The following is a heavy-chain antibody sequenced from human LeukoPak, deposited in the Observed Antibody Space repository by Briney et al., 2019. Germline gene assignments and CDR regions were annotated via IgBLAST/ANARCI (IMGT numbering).Heavy chain of an antibody. CDR1: GYTFTSYA. V-gene: IGHV7-4-1*02. D-gene: IGHD1-7*01. J-gene: IGHJ4*02. CDR2: INTNTGNP. CDR3: ARDSGELTLDY. Sequence: ASVKVSCKASGYTFTSYAMNWVRHAPGQGLEWMGWINTNTGNPTYAQGFTGRFVFSLDISVSTAYLQISSLKAEDTAAYYCARDSGELTLDYWGQGTLVTVSS.